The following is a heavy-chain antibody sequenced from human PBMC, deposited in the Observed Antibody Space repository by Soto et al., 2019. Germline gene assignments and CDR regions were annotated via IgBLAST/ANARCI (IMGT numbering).Heavy chain of an antibody. CDR2: INPNSGGT. CDR1: GYTFTGYY. J-gene: IGHJ3*02. Sequence: ASVKVSCKASGYTFTGYYMHWVRQAPGQGLEWMGWINPNSGGTNYAQKFQGWVTMTRDTSISTAYMELSSLRSEDTAVYYCAAAYSGSYSDAFDIWGQGTMVTVSS. CDR3: AAAYSGSYSDAFDI. D-gene: IGHD1-26*01. V-gene: IGHV1-2*04.